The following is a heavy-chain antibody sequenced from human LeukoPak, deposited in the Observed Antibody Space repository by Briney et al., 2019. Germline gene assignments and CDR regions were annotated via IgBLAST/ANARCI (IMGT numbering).Heavy chain of an antibody. J-gene: IGHJ6*02. CDR3: ARYGSGSYYFGNYYYGMDV. CDR1: GGSFSGYY. CDR2: INHSGST. D-gene: IGHD3-10*01. Sequence: SETLSLTCAVYGGSFSGYYWSWIRQPPGKGLEWIGEINHSGSTNYNPSLKSRVTISVDTSKNQFSLKLSSVTAADTALYYCARYGSGSYYFGNYYYGMDVWGQGTTVTVSS. V-gene: IGHV4-34*01.